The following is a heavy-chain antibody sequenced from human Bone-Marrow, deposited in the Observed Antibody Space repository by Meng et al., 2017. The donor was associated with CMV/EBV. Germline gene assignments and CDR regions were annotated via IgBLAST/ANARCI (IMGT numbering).Heavy chain of an antibody. V-gene: IGHV3-72*01. J-gene: IGHJ4*02. CDR1: GFIFRDNH. Sequence: PGGFLRLSCEASGFIFRDNHMDWVRQAPGKGLEWIGRIRNNGDTRYAASVQGRFTVSRDDSKSSLYLQLNSLKTEDTAVYYCVRGIADWGQGTLVTVSS. CDR2: IRNNGDT. CDR3: VRGIAD.